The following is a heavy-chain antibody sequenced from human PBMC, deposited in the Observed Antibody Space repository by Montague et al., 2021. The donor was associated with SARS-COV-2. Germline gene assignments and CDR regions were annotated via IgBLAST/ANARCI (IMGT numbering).Heavy chain of an antibody. CDR3: AHTNATGAWPIDY. CDR2: IYWDDDK. CDR1: GFSLSSTGVG. J-gene: IGHJ4*02. Sequence: PALVKPTQTLTLTCAFSGFSLSSTGVGVGWLRQPPGKSLEWLTLIYWDDDKRYNPSLSSRLAITKDTCKNQAVLTLTNLNAADTATYYCAHTNATGAWPIDYWGQGTLVTVSS. V-gene: IGHV2-5*02. D-gene: IGHD1-14*01.